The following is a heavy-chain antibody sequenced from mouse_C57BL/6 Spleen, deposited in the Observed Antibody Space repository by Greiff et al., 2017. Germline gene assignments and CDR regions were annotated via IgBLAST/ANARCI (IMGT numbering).Heavy chain of an antibody. CDR1: GFTFSSYA. CDR3: AREEENDSAWFAY. Sequence: EVHLVESGGGLVKPGGSLKLSCAASGFTFSSYAMSWVRQTPEKRLEWVATISDGGSYTYYPDNVKGRFTISRDNAKNNLYLQMSHLKSEDTAMYYCAREEENDSAWFAYWGQGTLVTVSA. J-gene: IGHJ3*01. D-gene: IGHD2-4*01. CDR2: ISDGGSYT. V-gene: IGHV5-4*01.